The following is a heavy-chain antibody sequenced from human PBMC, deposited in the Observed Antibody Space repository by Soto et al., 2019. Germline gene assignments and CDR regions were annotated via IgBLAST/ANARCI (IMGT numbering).Heavy chain of an antibody. V-gene: IGHV1-69*05. CDR2: IIPIFGTA. Sequence: QVQLVQSGAEVKKPGSSVKVSCKASGGTFSSYAISWVRQAPGQGLEWMGGIIPIFGTANYAQKFQGRVTSTXXDXTXXAYMELSSLRAEDTAVYYCARDLTGNYLWYYGMDVWGQGTTVTVSS. D-gene: IGHD1-20*01. CDR3: ARDLTGNYLWYYGMDV. CDR1: GGTFSSYA. J-gene: IGHJ6*02.